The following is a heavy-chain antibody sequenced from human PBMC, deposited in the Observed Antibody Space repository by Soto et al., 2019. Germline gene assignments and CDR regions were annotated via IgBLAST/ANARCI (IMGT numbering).Heavy chain of an antibody. CDR1: GFTFSSYS. V-gene: IGHV3-21*01. D-gene: IGHD2-2*01. Sequence: GGSLRLSCAASGFTFSSYSMNWVRQAPGKGLEWVSSISSSSSYIYYADSVKGRFTISRDNAKNSLYLQMNSLRAEDTAVYYCARDTRYQLDYFDYWGQGTLVTVSS. CDR3: ARDTRYQLDYFDY. CDR2: ISSSSSYI. J-gene: IGHJ4*02.